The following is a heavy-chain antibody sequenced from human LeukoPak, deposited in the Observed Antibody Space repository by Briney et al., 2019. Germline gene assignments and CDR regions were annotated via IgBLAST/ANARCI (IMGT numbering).Heavy chain of an antibody. CDR1: GFTFSSYW. D-gene: IGHD5-24*01. V-gene: IGHV3-7*01. Sequence: GGSLRLSCAASGFTFSSYWMSWVRQAPGKGLEWVANIKQDGSEKYYVDSVKGRFTISRDNAKNSLYLQMNSLRAEDTAVYYCARGSRRWLQFGSVVDAFDIWGQGTMVTVSS. CDR3: ARGSRRWLQFGSVVDAFDI. J-gene: IGHJ3*02. CDR2: IKQDGSEK.